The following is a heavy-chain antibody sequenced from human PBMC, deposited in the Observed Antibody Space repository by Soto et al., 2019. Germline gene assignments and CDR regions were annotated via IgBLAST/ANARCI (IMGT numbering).Heavy chain of an antibody. Sequence: GESLKISCAASGFTFSSYSMNWVRQAPGKGLEWVSYISSSSSSIYYADSVKGRFTISRDNAKNSLYLQMDSLRDEDTAVYYCARGWGYYYGSGSYYNSDYWGQGTLVTVSS. V-gene: IGHV3-48*02. CDR2: ISSSSSSI. CDR1: GFTFSSYS. J-gene: IGHJ4*02. D-gene: IGHD3-10*01. CDR3: ARGWGYYYGSGSYYNSDY.